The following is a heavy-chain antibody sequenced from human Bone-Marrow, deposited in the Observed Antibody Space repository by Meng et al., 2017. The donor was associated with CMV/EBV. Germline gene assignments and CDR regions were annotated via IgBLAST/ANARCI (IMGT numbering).Heavy chain of an antibody. J-gene: IGHJ4*02. D-gene: IGHD2-8*01. CDR3: ARASIVLMVYAMGH. V-gene: IGHV3-69-1*02. Sequence: GGFLRPSGPASGLTLSDYYMNWVRQAPGKGLEWVSSISSSSTIYNADSVKGRFTISRDNAKHSLYLQMNSLRAEDTAVYYCARASIVLMVYAMGHWGQGTLVTVSS. CDR2: ISSSSTI. CDR1: GLTLSDYY.